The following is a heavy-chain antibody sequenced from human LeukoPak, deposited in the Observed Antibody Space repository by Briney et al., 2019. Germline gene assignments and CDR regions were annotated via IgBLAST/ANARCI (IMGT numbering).Heavy chain of an antibody. D-gene: IGHD1-1*01. CDR1: GFIFSSYA. Sequence: GSLRLSCAVSGFIFSSYAMSWIRQPPGKGLEWIGHIYGSGSTNYNPSLKSRVTLSVDTSKNQFSLKLSSVTAADTAVYYCAREGTSGTHLNWFDPWGQGTLVTVSS. J-gene: IGHJ5*02. CDR2: IYGSGST. V-gene: IGHV4-59*01. CDR3: AREGTSGTHLNWFDP.